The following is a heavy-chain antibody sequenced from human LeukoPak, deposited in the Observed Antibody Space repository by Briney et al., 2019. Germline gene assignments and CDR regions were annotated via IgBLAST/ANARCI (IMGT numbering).Heavy chain of an antibody. J-gene: IGHJ4*02. CDR3: ARVDYGDYGFDY. CDR2: IYSGGST. V-gene: IGHV3-66*01. Sequence: GSLRLSCAASGFTVSSNYMSWVRQAPGKGLEWVSVIYSGGSTYYADSVKGRFIISRDNSKNTLYLQMNSLRAEDTAVYYCARVDYGDYGFDYWGQGTLVTVSS. D-gene: IGHD4-17*01. CDR1: GFTVSSNY.